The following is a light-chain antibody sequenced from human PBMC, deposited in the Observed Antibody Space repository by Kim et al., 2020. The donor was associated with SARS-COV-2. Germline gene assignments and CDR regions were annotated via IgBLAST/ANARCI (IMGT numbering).Light chain of an antibody. CDR3: AAWDESLNGEV. V-gene: IGLV1-44*01. Sequence: ELTQPPSASGTPGQRVTISCSGSISNLGSNTVNWYQQLPGTAPKLLIFGNNQRPSGVPGRFSGSKSGTSASLAISGLQSEDEADYYCAAWDESLNGEVFGAGTQLTVL. J-gene: IGLJ7*01. CDR2: GNN. CDR1: ISNLGSNT.